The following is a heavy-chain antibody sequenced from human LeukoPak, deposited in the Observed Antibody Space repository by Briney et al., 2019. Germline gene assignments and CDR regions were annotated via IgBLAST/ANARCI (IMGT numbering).Heavy chain of an antibody. CDR3: ARILLYHGLWYFDL. D-gene: IGHD2/OR15-2a*01. J-gene: IGHJ2*01. Sequence: GGSLRLSCAASGFTFSSYWMSWVRQAPGKGLEWVANIKQDGSEKYYVDSVKGRFTISGDNAKNSLYLQMNSLRAEDTAVYYCARILLYHGLWYFDLWGRGTLVTVSS. CDR2: IKQDGSEK. CDR1: GFTFSSYW. V-gene: IGHV3-7*01.